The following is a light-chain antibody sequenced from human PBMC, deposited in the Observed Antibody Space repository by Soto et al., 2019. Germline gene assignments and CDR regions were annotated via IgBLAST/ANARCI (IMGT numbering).Light chain of an antibody. CDR1: QSIGSC. Sequence: DIPMTKSPSILSASVGDIVTITCRASQSIGSCLAWYQQTEGKAPKVLIYKASNLERGVPSRFSGSGSGTEFTLTISSLQAADFATYYCQQYSSFPWTFGQGTKVDIK. CDR2: KAS. J-gene: IGKJ1*01. V-gene: IGKV1-5*03. CDR3: QQYSSFPWT.